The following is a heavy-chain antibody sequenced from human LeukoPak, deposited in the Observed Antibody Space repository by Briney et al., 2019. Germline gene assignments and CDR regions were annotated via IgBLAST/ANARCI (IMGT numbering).Heavy chain of an antibody. CDR1: GFTFSDYY. CDR3: ARDIAARPYYYYGMDV. D-gene: IGHD6-6*01. CDR2: ISSSGSTI. V-gene: IGHV3-11*01. J-gene: IGHJ6*02. Sequence: GGSLRLSCAASGFTFSDYYMSWIRQAPGKGLEWVSYISSSGSTIYYADSVKGRFTISRDNAKNSLYLQMNSLRAEDTAVYYCARDIAARPYYYYGMDVWGQGITVTVSS.